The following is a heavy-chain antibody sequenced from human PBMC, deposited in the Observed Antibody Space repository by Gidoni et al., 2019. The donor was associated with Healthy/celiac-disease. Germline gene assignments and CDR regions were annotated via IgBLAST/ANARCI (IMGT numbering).Heavy chain of an antibody. V-gene: IGHV3-30-3*01. CDR3: ARTRAAGRRNYYGMDV. Sequence: QVQLVESGGGVVQPGRSLRLSCAASGFTFSSYAMHWVRQAPGKGLEWVAVISYDGSNKYYADSVKGRFTISRDNSKNTLYLQMNSLRAEDTAVYYCARTRAAGRRNYYGMDVWGQGTTVTVSS. J-gene: IGHJ6*02. D-gene: IGHD6-13*01. CDR2: ISYDGSNK. CDR1: GFTFSSYA.